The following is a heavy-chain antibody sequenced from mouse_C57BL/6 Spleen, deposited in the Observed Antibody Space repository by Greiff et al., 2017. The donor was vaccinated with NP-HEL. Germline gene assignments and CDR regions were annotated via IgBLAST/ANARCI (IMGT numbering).Heavy chain of an antibody. Sequence: EVQLQQSGAELVRPGASVKLSCTASGFNIKDYYMHWVKQRPEQGLEWIGRIDPEDGDTESAPKFQGKATMTADTSSNTAYLQLSSLTSEDTAVYYCTFYYCSIYDGFAYWGQGTLVTVSA. V-gene: IGHV14-1*01. D-gene: IGHD1-1*01. CDR2: IDPEDGDT. CDR1: GFNIKDYY. J-gene: IGHJ3*01. CDR3: TFYYCSIYDGFAY.